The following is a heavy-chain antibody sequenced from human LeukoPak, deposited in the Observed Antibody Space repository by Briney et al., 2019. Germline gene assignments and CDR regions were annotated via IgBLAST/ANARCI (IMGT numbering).Heavy chain of an antibody. CDR1: GGSINAYY. CDR2: IRTGGST. Sequence: SETLSLTCTVSGGSINAYYWTWIRQPAGEGLEWIGRIRTGGSTYYNPSLKGRALMTLDKPNNQFSLELKSLTAADTAVYYCARYDSTWDNFDYWGQGTLVTVSS. CDR3: ARYDSTWDNFDY. V-gene: IGHV4-4*07. D-gene: IGHD3-22*01. J-gene: IGHJ4*02.